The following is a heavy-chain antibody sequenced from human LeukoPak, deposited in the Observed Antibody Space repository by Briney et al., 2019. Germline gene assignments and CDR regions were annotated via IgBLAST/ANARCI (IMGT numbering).Heavy chain of an antibody. CDR2: IYYSGNT. CDR1: GVSISSSNSY. D-gene: IGHD3-10*01. Sequence: PSETLSLTCTVSGVSISSSNSYWGWIRQPPGKGLEWIGSIYYSGNTYYNASLKSRVTISIDTSKNQFSLKLTSVTAADTAVYYCAKHYMGSYNNRGLDSWGQGTLVTVSS. V-gene: IGHV4-39*01. CDR3: AKHYMGSYNNRGLDS. J-gene: IGHJ4*02.